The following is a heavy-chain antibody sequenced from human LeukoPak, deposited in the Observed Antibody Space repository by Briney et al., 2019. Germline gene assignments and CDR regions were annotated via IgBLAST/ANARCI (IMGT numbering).Heavy chain of an antibody. Sequence: ASVKLSCKASGGTFSSYAISWVRQAPGQGLEWMGGIIPIFGTANYAQKLQGRVTNTADESTSTAYMELSSLRSEDTAVYYCARWGTDSRDARIAAAYYYGMDVWGQGTTVTVSS. CDR1: GGTFSSYA. CDR2: IIPIFGTA. V-gene: IGHV1-69*01. J-gene: IGHJ6*02. CDR3: ARWGTDSRDARIAAAYYYGMDV. D-gene: IGHD6-13*01.